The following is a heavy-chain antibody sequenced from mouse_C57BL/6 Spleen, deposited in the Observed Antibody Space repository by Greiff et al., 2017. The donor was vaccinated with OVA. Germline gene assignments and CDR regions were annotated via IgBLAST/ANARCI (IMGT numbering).Heavy chain of an antibody. CDR1: GFTFSSYA. CDR3: ARYYSNYPNWYFDV. CDR2: ISDGGSYT. J-gene: IGHJ1*03. Sequence: EVQGVESGGGLVKPGGSLKLSCAASGFTFSSYAMSWVRQTPEKRLEWVATISDGGSYTYYPDNVKGRFTIARDNAKNNLYLQISHLKSEDTAMYYCARYYSNYPNWYFDVWGTGTTVTVSS. D-gene: IGHD2-5*01. V-gene: IGHV5-4*01.